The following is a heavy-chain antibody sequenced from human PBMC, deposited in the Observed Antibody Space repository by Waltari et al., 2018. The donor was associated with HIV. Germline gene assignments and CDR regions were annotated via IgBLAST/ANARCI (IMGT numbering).Heavy chain of an antibody. D-gene: IGHD3-3*01. Sequence: QVQLQESGPGLVKPSQTLSLTCTVSGGSISSGRYYWSWIRQPAGTGLEWIGRIYTSGSTNYNPSLKSRVTISVDTSKNQFSLKLSSVTAADTAVYYCARDLVTSPPGPHYYYYGMDVWGQGTTVTVSS. CDR2: IYTSGST. J-gene: IGHJ6*02. CDR1: GGSISSGRYY. CDR3: ARDLVTSPPGPHYYYYGMDV. V-gene: IGHV4-61*02.